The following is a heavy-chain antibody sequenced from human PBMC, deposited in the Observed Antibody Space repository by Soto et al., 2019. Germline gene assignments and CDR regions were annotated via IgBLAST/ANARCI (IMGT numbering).Heavy chain of an antibody. CDR1: GYTFTSYG. CDR3: ARGITISTYYYYYYMDV. D-gene: IGHD3-3*01. J-gene: IGHJ6*03. Sequence: GSSVKVSCKASGYTFTSYGISWLRQAPGQGLEWMGWISAYNGNTNYAQKLQGRVTVTTDTSTSTAYMELRSLRSDDTAVYYCARGITISTYYYYYYMDVWGKGTTVTVSS. V-gene: IGHV1-18*01. CDR2: ISAYNGNT.